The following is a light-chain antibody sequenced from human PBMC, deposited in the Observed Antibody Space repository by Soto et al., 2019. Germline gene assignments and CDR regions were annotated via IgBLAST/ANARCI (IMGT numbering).Light chain of an antibody. CDR3: QQRYNWQYT. CDR2: DAS. Sequence: EIVLTQSPATLSLSPGERATLSCRASQSVSSDLAWYQQKPGQAPRLLIYDASTRATGIPARFSGSGSGTDFTLTISSLEPEDFAVYYCQQRYNWQYTFGQGTKLEIK. J-gene: IGKJ2*01. V-gene: IGKV3-11*01. CDR1: QSVSSD.